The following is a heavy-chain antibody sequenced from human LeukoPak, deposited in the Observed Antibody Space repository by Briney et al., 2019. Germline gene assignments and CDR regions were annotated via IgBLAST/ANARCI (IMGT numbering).Heavy chain of an antibody. CDR2: IKQDGSEK. CDR1: GFTFSSYW. V-gene: IGHV3-7*01. Sequence: GGSLRLSCAASGFTFSSYWMSWVRQAPGKGLEWVANIKQDGSEKYYVDSVKGRFTISRDNAKNSLYLQMNSLRAEDTAVYCCARHLSGVTGYTYGRGIDYWGQGTLVTVSS. J-gene: IGHJ4*02. D-gene: IGHD5-18*01. CDR3: ARHLSGVTGYTYGRGIDY.